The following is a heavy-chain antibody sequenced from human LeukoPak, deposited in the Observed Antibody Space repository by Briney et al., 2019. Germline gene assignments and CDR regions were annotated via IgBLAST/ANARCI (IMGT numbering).Heavy chain of an antibody. V-gene: IGHV1-2*02. CDR3: APFRGYSYTFDY. J-gene: IGHJ4*02. CDR2: INPNSGGT. D-gene: IGHD5-18*01. CDR1: GYTFTGYY. Sequence: ASVKVSCKASGYTFTGYYIHWVRQAPGQGLEWMGWINPNSGGTNYAQKFQGRVTMTRDTSISTAYMELSRLTSDDTAVYYCAPFRGYSYTFDYWGQGTLVTVSS.